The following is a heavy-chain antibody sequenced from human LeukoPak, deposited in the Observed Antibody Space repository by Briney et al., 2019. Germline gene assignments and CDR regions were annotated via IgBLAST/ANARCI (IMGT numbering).Heavy chain of an antibody. D-gene: IGHD4-17*01. V-gene: IGHV4-4*02. CDR1: GTSIMSSHW. CDR2: IYHRGTT. J-gene: IGHJ4*02. Sequence: SETLSLTCGVYGTSIMSSHWWSWARQPPGKGLEWVGEIYHRGTTNYNPSLKGRVTMSLDISNNQISLHLTSVTAADTAVYYCATYFYGDYAVYYFDYWGQGTLVTVSS. CDR3: ATYFYGDYAVYYFDY.